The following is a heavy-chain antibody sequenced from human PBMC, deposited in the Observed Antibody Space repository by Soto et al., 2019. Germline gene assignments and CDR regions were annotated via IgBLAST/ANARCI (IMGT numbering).Heavy chain of an antibody. CDR1: GGSINSYY. V-gene: IGHV4-4*07. Sequence: SETLSLTCNVSGGSINSYYWSWIRQPAGQGLEWIGRISSGGSAIYNPSLKSRVTISVDTSKNQFSLRLTSVTAADTAVYFCARDAYPKWFDFWGQGTLVTVSS. CDR2: ISSGGSA. J-gene: IGHJ5*01. CDR3: ARDAYPKWFDF.